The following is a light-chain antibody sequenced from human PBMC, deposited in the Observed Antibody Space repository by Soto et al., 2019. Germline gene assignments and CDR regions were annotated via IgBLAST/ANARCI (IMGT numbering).Light chain of an antibody. CDR2: EVS. J-gene: IGLJ1*01. Sequence: QSVLTQPAPVSGSPGQSITTSCTGTSSDVGGYNYVSWYQQHPGKAPKLMIYEVSNRPSGVSNRFSGSKSGNTASLTISGLQAEDEADYYCSSYTSSSTIVVFGNGTKLT. CDR3: SSYTSSSTIVV. V-gene: IGLV2-14*01. CDR1: SSDVGGYNY.